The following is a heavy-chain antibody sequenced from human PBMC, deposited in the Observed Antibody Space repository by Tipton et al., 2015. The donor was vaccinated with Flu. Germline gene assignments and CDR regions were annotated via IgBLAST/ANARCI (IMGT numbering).Heavy chain of an antibody. CDR2: ICPGSP. CDR3: ARRDYSNYVSDPKSRFDP. D-gene: IGHD4-11*01. CDR1: GGSISSGGAF. J-gene: IGHJ5*02. Sequence: TLSLTCTVSGGSISSGGAFWSWIRQYPGKGLEWIGNICPGSPYYNPSLGSRVTISVARTRPQFSLRLTSVTAADTAVYYCARRDYSNYVSDPKSRFDPWGQGILVTVSS. V-gene: IGHV4-30-2*06.